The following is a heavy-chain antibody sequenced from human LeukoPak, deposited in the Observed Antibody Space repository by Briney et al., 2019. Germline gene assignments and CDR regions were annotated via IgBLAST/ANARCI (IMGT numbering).Heavy chain of an antibody. CDR1: GGSISSYY. CDR3: ARDDFWSGYRAFDI. D-gene: IGHD3-3*01. J-gene: IGHJ3*02. CDR2: IYTSGST. Sequence: PSETLSLTCTVSGGSISSYYWSWIRQPTGKGLEWIGRIYTSGSTNYNPSLKSRVTMSVDTSKNQFSLKLSSVTAADTAVYYCARDDFWSGYRAFDIWGQGTMVTVSP. V-gene: IGHV4-4*07.